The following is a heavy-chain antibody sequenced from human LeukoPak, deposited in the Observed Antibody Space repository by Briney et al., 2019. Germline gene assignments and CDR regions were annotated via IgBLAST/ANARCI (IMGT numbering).Heavy chain of an antibody. Sequence: SLRLSCAASGFTFSSYAMSWVRQAPGKGLEWVSGISWNSGSIGYADSVKGRFTISRDNAKNSLYLQMNSLRAEDTALYYCAKDSSGYYAAFDYWGQGTLVTVSS. V-gene: IGHV3-9*01. J-gene: IGHJ4*02. CDR3: AKDSSGYYAAFDY. CDR1: GFTFSSYA. D-gene: IGHD3-22*01. CDR2: ISWNSGSI.